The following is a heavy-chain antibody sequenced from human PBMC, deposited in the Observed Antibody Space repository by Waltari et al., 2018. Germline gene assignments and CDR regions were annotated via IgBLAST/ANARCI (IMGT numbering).Heavy chain of an antibody. J-gene: IGHJ6*03. CDR1: GYTFTSYY. CDR2: INPSGGST. CDR3: ARALPYGGNSGGYYYYYMDV. D-gene: IGHD4-17*01. V-gene: IGHV1-46*01. Sequence: QVQLVQSGAEVKKPGASVKVSCKASGYTFTSYYMHWVRQAPGQGLEWMGIINPSGGSTSYAQKFQGRVTMTRDTSTSTVYMELSSLRSEDTAVYYCARALPYGGNSGGYYYYYMDVWGKGTTVTISS.